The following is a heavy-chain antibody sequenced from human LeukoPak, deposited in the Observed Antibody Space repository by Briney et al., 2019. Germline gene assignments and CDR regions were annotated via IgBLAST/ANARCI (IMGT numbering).Heavy chain of an antibody. CDR2: VYHSGST. D-gene: IGHD2-21*02. Sequence: SGTLSLTCAVSGGSISSSYWWSWVRQPPGKGLEWVGEVYHSGSTNYYPSLKSRVTISIEKSKNQFSLKLSSVTAADTAVYYCAGAYCGGDCYSGRAFDIWGQGTMVTVSS. V-gene: IGHV4-4*02. J-gene: IGHJ3*02. CDR3: AGAYCGGDCYSGRAFDI. CDR1: GGSISSSYW.